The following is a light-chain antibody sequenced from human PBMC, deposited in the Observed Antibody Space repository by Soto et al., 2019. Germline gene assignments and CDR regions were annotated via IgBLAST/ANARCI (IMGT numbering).Light chain of an antibody. CDR1: SSDVGGYNY. CDR2: DVS. Sequence: QSALTQPASVSGSPGQSITISCTGTSSDVGGYNYVSWYQQHPGKAPKLIIYDVSNRPSGVSNRFSGSKSGNTASLTISGLQAEDEADYYCSSYGGGITAVFGGGTKLTVL. CDR3: SSYGGGITAV. J-gene: IGLJ2*01. V-gene: IGLV2-14*01.